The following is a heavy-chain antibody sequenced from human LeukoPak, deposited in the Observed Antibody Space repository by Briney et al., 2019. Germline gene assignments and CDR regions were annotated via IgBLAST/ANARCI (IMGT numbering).Heavy chain of an antibody. Sequence: QPGGSLRLSCAASGFTFSSYGMHWVRQAPGKGLEWVAFIRYDGSNKYYADSVKGRFTISRDNSKNTLYLQMNSLRAEDTAVYYCAKGPVRITIFGVVNNFDYWGQGTLVTVSS. CDR3: AKGPVRITIFGVVNNFDY. D-gene: IGHD3-3*01. J-gene: IGHJ4*02. CDR1: GFTFSSYG. V-gene: IGHV3-30*02. CDR2: IRYDGSNK.